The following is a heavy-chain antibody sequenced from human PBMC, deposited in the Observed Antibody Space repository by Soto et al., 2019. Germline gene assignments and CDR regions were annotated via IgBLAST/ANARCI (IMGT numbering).Heavy chain of an antibody. D-gene: IGHD6-13*01. J-gene: IGHJ4*02. V-gene: IGHV4-59*01. CDR1: GGSMRNYF. Sequence: SETLSLTCTVSGGSMRNYFWTWIRQPPGKGLEWIGCIHYSGTTSFFPSYNPSLRSRVTISEDTSKNQFSLKLLSVTTADTAVYFCAAGEASSRNLAPYYLDFWGQGTLVTVSS. CDR2: IHYSGTT. CDR3: AAGEASSRNLAPYYLDF.